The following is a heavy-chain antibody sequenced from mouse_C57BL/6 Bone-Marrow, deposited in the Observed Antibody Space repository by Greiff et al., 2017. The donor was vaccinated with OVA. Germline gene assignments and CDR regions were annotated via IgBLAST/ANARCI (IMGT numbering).Heavy chain of an antibody. CDR2: ISYSGST. CDR3: ARGFHWYFDV. V-gene: IGHV3-1*01. Sequence: VQLQQSGPGMVKPSQSLSLTCTVTGYSITSGYDWHWIRHFPGNKLECMGYISYSGSTNYNPSLKSRISITHDTSKNHFFLKLNSVTTEDTATYYCARGFHWYFDVWGTGTTVTVSS. J-gene: IGHJ1*03. CDR1: GYSITSGYD.